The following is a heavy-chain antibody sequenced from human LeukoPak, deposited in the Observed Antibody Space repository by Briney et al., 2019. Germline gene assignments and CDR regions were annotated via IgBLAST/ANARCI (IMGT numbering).Heavy chain of an antibody. V-gene: IGHV3-21*01. CDR2: ISSSSDYI. J-gene: IGHJ4*02. CDR1: GFTFSCYS. Sequence: GGSLRLSCTASGFTFSCYSMNWVRHAPGKGLEWVSSISSSSDYIYYADSVKGRFTISRDNAKNSLFLQMDSLRAEDTAVYYCARESPGTTVFDCWGQGTLVTVSS. D-gene: IGHD1-1*01. CDR3: ARESPGTTVFDC.